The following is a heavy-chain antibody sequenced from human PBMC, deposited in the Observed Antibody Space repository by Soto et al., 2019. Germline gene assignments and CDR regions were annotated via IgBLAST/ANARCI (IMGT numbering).Heavy chain of an antibody. CDR2: IIPMLGIS. CDR3: TIGSWSCEVFEI. CDR1: GGTFSTYS. Sequence: QVQLVQSGAEVKKPGSAVKVSCKDSGGTFSTYSMFWVRQAPGQGLEWMGRIIPMLGISNYAQKFQGRVTISADKSTGTAYMELSSLRSEDTAMYYCTIGSWSCEVFEIWGQGTMVTVSS. D-gene: IGHD6-19*01. V-gene: IGHV1-69*02. J-gene: IGHJ3*02.